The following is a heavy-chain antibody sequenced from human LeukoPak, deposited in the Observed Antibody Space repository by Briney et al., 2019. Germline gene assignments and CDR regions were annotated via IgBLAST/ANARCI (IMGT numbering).Heavy chain of an antibody. CDR1: GFTFSSYG. D-gene: IGHD6-13*01. Sequence: GRSLRLSCAASGFTFSSYGMHWVRQAPGKGLEWVAFIRYDGNNNYYADSVKGRFTISRDNSKNTLYLQMNSLRAEDTAVHYCAKCSTWSQKHFDYWGQGTLVTVSS. CDR2: IRYDGNNN. J-gene: IGHJ4*02. CDR3: AKCSTWSQKHFDY. V-gene: IGHV3-30*02.